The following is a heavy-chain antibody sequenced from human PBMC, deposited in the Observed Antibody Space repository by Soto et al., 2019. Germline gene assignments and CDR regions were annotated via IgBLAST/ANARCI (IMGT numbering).Heavy chain of an antibody. D-gene: IGHD4-17*01. Sequence: GGSLRLSCAASGFTFSTYSMNWVRQTPGKGLEWISYISSSASSRYDADSVKGRFTISRDNAKNSLYLQMNSLRDEDTAVYYCARDRKGLGDYGENYNYYYGMDVWGQGTTVTVSS. J-gene: IGHJ6*02. V-gene: IGHV3-48*02. CDR2: ISSSASSR. CDR1: GFTFSTYS. CDR3: ARDRKGLGDYGENYNYYYGMDV.